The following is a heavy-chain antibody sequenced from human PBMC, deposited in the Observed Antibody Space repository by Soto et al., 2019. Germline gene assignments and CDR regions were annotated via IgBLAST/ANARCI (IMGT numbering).Heavy chain of an antibody. CDR1: GFTFSSYW. CDR2: INSDGSST. D-gene: IGHD6-19*01. J-gene: IGHJ4*02. CDR3: ARVGYSSGWYGLGY. Sequence: VQLVESGGGLVQPGGSLRVSCAASGFTFSSYWMHWVRQAPGKGLVWVSRINSDGSSTSYADSVKGRFTISRDYAKNTLYLQMNSLRAEDTAVYYCARVGYSSGWYGLGYWGQGTLVTVSS. V-gene: IGHV3-74*01.